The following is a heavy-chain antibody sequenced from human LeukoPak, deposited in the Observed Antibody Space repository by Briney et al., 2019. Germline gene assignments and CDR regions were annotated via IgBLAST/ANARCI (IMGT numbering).Heavy chain of an antibody. CDR3: ATGHSYGYDY. D-gene: IGHD5-18*01. J-gene: IGHJ4*02. Sequence: GGSLRLSCAASGLTFSDFWMHWVRQPPGKGLVWVALVKGDGRTTIYADSVKGRFTISRDNAKNTLYLQMNSLRADDSGVYYCATGHSYGYDYWGQGVLVTVTS. CDR1: GLTFSDFW. V-gene: IGHV3-74*01. CDR2: VKGDGRTT.